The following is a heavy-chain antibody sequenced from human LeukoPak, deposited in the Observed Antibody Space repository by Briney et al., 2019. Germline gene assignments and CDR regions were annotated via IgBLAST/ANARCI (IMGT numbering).Heavy chain of an antibody. CDR1: GFTVSSNY. CDR2: FYSGGST. V-gene: IGHV3-53*01. J-gene: IGHJ4*02. D-gene: IGHD6-13*01. Sequence: QTGGSLRLSCVASGFTVSSNYMSWVCQAPGKGLEWVSVFYSGGSTYYADSVKGRFTISRDTSKNTLYLQVNSLGADDSAVYYCAGGHTWYTIDYWGQGTLVTVSS. CDR3: AGGHTWYTIDY.